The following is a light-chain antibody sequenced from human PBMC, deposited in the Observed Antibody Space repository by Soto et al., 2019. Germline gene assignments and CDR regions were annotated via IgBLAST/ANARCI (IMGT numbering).Light chain of an antibody. J-gene: IGLJ3*02. V-gene: IGLV1-40*01. Sequence: HSVLTQPPSVSGAPGQRVTISCTGSSSNIGAGYDVHWYQQLPGTAPKLLIYGNSNRPSGVPDRFSGSKSGTSATLAITGLQAEDEADYYCQSYDSSLSVWVFGLGTKLTVL. CDR1: SSNIGAGYD. CDR3: QSYDSSLSVWV. CDR2: GNS.